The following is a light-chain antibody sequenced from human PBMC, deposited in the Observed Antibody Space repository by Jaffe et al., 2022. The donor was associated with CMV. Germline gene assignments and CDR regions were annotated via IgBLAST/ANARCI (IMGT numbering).Light chain of an antibody. Sequence: DIQMTQSPSSLSASVGDRVTIACRASQSISHYLNWYQQKPGKAPKMLIYAAASLQSEVPSRFSGSGSGTDFTLTISGLQPEDFAIYYCQQTYSTLPLTFGGGTRVEIK. CDR3: QQTYSTLPLT. CDR2: AAA. CDR1: QSISHY. V-gene: IGKV1-39*01. J-gene: IGKJ4*01.